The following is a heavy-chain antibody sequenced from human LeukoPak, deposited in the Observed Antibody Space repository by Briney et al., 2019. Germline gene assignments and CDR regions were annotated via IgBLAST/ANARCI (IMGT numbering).Heavy chain of an antibody. CDR3: ASDRADYVWGSYRSTSAFDI. J-gene: IGHJ3*02. CDR2: INHSGST. V-gene: IGHV4-38-2*02. Sequence: PSETLSLTCTVSGYSITSAYYWGWIRQPPGKGLGWIGEINHSGSTNYNPSLKSRVTISVDTSKNQFSLKLSSVTAADTAVYYCASDRADYVWGSYRSTSAFDIWGQGTMVTVSS. CDR1: GYSITSAYY. D-gene: IGHD3-16*02.